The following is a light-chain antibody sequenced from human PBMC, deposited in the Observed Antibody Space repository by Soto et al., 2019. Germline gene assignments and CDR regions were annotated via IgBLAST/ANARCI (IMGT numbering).Light chain of an antibody. CDR2: EDN. Sequence: NFMLTQPHSVSESPGKTVTISCTRSSGNIASNYVQWYQRRPGSAPTTVIYEDNQRPSGVPDRFSGSIDSSSNSASLTISGLKTEDEADYYCQSYDSSNHQVFGGGTQLTVL. CDR3: QSYDSSNHQV. V-gene: IGLV6-57*04. CDR1: SGNIASNY. J-gene: IGLJ3*02.